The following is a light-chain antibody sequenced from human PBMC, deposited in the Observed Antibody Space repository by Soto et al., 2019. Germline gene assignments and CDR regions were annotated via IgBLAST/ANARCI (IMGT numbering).Light chain of an antibody. Sequence: DIQMTQSPSTLSASVGDRVTITCRASQSISSYLTWYQQKPGKAPKLLIYKASNLESGVPSRFSGSGSGTEFTLTISSLQPDDFAAYYCQQYNSFPWTFGQGTKVDI. CDR2: KAS. CDR1: QSISSY. V-gene: IGKV1-5*03. CDR3: QQYNSFPWT. J-gene: IGKJ1*01.